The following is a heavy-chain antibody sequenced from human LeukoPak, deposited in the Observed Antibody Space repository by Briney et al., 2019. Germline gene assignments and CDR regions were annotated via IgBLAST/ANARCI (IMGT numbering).Heavy chain of an antibody. CDR1: GFSLSTSAVS. V-gene: IGHV2-5*02. CDR2: IYWDDDK. J-gene: IGHJ4*02. D-gene: IGHD1-26*01. CDR3: AHTLAARQDNGSPDYFDY. Sequence: SGPTLVKPTQTLTLTCTFSGFSLSTSAVSVGWIRQPPGKALEWLAFIYWDDDKRYSPSLKSRLTITKDNPKNQVVLTMTNMDPVDTATYYYAHTLAARQDNGSPDYFDYWGQGTLVTVSS.